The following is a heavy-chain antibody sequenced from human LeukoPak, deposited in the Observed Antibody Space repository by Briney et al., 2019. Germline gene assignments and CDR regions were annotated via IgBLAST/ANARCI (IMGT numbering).Heavy chain of an antibody. CDR1: GYTLTELS. CDR3: ATWCSSGYTWGYFQH. Sequence: ASVRVSCKVPGYTLTELSMHWVRQAPGKGLEWMGGFDPEDGETIYAQKFQGRVTMTEDTSTDTAYMELSSLRSEDTAVYYCATWCSSGYTWGYFQHWGQGTLVTVSS. V-gene: IGHV1-24*01. J-gene: IGHJ1*01. CDR2: FDPEDGET. D-gene: IGHD3-22*01.